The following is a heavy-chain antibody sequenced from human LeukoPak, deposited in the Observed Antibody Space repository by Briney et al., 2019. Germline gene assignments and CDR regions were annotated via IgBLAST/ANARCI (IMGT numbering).Heavy chain of an antibody. CDR3: AGESFDI. V-gene: IGHV3-30*04. J-gene: IGHJ3*02. Sequence: GGSLSLSCAASGFTFSSYALDWVRQAPGKGLEWVAVISKDAHSQNDSDSVKARFTISRDNSKNTLYLQMNSLIPEDTAVYYCAGESFDIWGQGTTVTVSS. CDR2: ISKDAHSQ. CDR1: GFTFSSYA.